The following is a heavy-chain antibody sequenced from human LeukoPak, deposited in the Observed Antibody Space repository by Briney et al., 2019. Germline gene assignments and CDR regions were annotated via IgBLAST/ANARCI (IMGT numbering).Heavy chain of an antibody. CDR1: GFPFPTYA. CDR3: ATRAVAAPY. V-gene: IGHV3-23*01. CDR2: VRVSDGAR. D-gene: IGHD6-19*01. J-gene: IGHJ4*02. Sequence: GGSLRLSCVASGFPFPTYAMMWVRQAPGKGLGWVSSVRVSDGARFYADSVKGRFTTSRDNAKNTLSLQMNSLRVEDTAVYYCATRAVAAPYWGQGTLVTVSS.